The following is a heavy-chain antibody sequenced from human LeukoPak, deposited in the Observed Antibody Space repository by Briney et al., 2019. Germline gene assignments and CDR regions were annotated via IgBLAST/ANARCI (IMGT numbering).Heavy chain of an antibody. D-gene: IGHD6-19*01. CDR3: AKGIYSSGWSYFDY. CDR2: LSGSGITT. Sequence: GSLRLSCAASGFTFSSYAMSWARQAPGKGLEWVSTLSGSGITTYYADSVKGRFTISRDNSKNTLYLQMNSLRAEDTAVYYCAKGIYSSGWSYFDYWGHGTLVTVSS. J-gene: IGHJ4*01. V-gene: IGHV3-23*01. CDR1: GFTFSSYA.